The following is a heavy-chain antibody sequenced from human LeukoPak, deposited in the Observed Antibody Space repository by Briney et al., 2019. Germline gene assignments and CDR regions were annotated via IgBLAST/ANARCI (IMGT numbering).Heavy chain of an antibody. CDR3: AREDATDGYHFDY. CDR1: GGSISSYY. J-gene: IGHJ4*02. Sequence: SETLSLTCTVSGGSISSYYWSWIRQPPGKGLEWIGYIYYSGSTNYNPSLKSRVTISVDTSKNQFSLKLSSVTAADTAVYYCAREDATDGYHFDYWGQGTLVTVSS. D-gene: IGHD2-15*01. CDR2: IYYSGST. V-gene: IGHV4-59*01.